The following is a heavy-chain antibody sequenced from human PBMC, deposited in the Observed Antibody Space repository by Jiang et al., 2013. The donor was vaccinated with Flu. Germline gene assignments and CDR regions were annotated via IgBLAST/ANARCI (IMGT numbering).Heavy chain of an antibody. D-gene: IGHD3-22*01. CDR1: GFTFSSYE. V-gene: IGHV3-48*03. CDR3: ARAPVKDYFYAMDV. CDR2: LSGSGGII. Sequence: VQLVESGGGLVQPGGSLRLSCAASGFTFSSYEMNWVRQGPGKGLEWLAYLSGSGGIIYYADSVKGRFTISRDNAKNSLFLQMNSLRAEDTAAYYCARAPVKDYFYAMDVWGQGTTVTVSS. J-gene: IGHJ6*02.